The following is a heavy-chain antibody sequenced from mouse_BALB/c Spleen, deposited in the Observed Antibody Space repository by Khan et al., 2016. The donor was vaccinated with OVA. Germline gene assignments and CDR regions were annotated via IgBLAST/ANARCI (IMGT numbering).Heavy chain of an antibody. CDR2: INTYTGEP. CDR3: ARISSYWYSDV. D-gene: IGHD6-2*01. CDR1: GYTFTNYG. Sequence: QIQLVQSGPDLKKPGETVKISCKASGYTFTNYGMNWVKQAPGKGLKWMGWINTYTGEPTYADDFKGRFVFSLETSASTAYLQISNLKNEDMTTYFCARISSYWYSDVWGAGTTVTVSS. J-gene: IGHJ1*01. V-gene: IGHV9-1*02.